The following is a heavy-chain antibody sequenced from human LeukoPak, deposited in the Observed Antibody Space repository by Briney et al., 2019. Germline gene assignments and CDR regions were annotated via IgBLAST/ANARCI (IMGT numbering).Heavy chain of an antibody. CDR1: GGSISSHY. D-gene: IGHD3-22*01. J-gene: IGHJ4*02. Sequence: SETLSLTCTVSGGSISSHYWSWIRQPPGKGLEWIGYIYYSGSTNYNPSLKSRVTISVDTSKNQFSLKLSSVTAADTAVYYRARGHYDSSGYAYDYWGQRTLVTVSS. CDR3: ARGHYDSSGYAYDY. CDR2: IYYSGST. V-gene: IGHV4-59*11.